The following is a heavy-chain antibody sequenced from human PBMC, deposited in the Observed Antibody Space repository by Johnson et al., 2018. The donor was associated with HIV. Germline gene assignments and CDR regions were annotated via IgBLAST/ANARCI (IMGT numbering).Heavy chain of an antibody. J-gene: IGHJ3*02. Sequence: EVQLVESGGGLVKPGGSLKLSCAASGFTFSNAWMNWVRQAPGKGLESVSVVYSGGTTHYADSVKGRSTISRDNSKNTLYLQMNSLRAEDTAVYYCTRRSPYDAFDIWGQGTMVTVSS. CDR2: VYSGGTT. CDR3: TRRSPYDAFDI. CDR1: GFTFSNAW. V-gene: IGHV3-66*02.